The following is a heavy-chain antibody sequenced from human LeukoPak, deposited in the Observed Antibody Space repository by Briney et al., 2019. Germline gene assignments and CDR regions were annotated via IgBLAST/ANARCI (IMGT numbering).Heavy chain of an antibody. Sequence: GGSLRLSCAASGFTFSSYAMSWVRQAPGKGLEWVSSISSSSSSYIYYADSVKGRFTISRDNAKNSLYLQMNSLRAEDTAVYYCAGNDYPNWFDPWGQGTLVTVSS. CDR1: GFTFSSYA. J-gene: IGHJ5*02. CDR2: ISSSSSSYI. CDR3: AGNDYPNWFDP. D-gene: IGHD4-11*01. V-gene: IGHV3-21*01.